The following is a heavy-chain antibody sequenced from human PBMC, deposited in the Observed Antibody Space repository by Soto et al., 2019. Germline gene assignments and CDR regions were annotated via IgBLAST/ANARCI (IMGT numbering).Heavy chain of an antibody. Sequence: QVQLVQSGAEMKEPGDSVRVSCEASGYTFTSYYIHWVRQAPGQGLEWMGWINPKFGDTTYAQDFQGRVSMTRDISISTVYLELGRLTSDDTAIYYCARNMDYYYGPGSGNGHGFWGQGTTVTVFS. CDR2: INPKFGDT. V-gene: IGHV1-2*02. CDR3: ARNMDYYYGPGSGNGHGF. D-gene: IGHD3-10*01. CDR1: GYTFTSYY. J-gene: IGHJ6*02.